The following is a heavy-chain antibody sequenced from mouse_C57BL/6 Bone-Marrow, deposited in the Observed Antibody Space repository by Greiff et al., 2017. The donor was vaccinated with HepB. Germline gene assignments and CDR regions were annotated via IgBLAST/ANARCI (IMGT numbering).Heavy chain of an antibody. V-gene: IGHV1-15*01. J-gene: IGHJ2*01. CDR3: TRRDYGSPFDY. CDR1: GYTFTDYE. CDR2: IDPETGGT. D-gene: IGHD1-1*01. Sequence: VKLMESGAELVRPGASVTLSCKASGYTFTDYEMHWVKQTPVHGLEWIGAIDPETGGTAYNQKFKGKAILTADKSSSTAYMELRSLTSEDSAVYYCTRRDYGSPFDYWGQGTTLTVSS.